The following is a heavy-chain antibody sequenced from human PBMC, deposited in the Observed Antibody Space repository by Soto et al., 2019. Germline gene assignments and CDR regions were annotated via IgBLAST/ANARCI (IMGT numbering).Heavy chain of an antibody. J-gene: IGHJ4*02. CDR3: ARVCGYCSGGSWTFDY. D-gene: IGHD2-15*01. CDR1: GGSISSYY. CDR2: IYYSGST. V-gene: IGHV4-59*01. Sequence: SETLSLTCTVSGGSISSYYWSWIRQPPGKGLEWIGYIYYSGSTNYNPSLKSRVTISVDTSKNQFSLKLSSVTAADTAAYYCARVCGYCSGGSWTFDYWGQGTLVTVSS.